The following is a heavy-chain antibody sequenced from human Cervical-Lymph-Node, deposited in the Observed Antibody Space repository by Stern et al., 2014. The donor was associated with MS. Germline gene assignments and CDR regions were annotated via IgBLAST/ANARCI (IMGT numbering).Heavy chain of an antibody. CDR2: IFPGDSDS. CDR3: ARRRDGYNAGAFDI. J-gene: IGHJ3*02. CDR1: GYIFTDYW. Sequence: VQLVQSGAEMKKPGESLRISCKASGYIFTDYWIGWVRQMPGQGLEWLAIIFPGDSDSRHSPSLQGQGTISPDKSISTASLQWSSLKASDTAIYYCARRRDGYNAGAFDIWGQGTMVTVSS. D-gene: IGHD5-24*01. V-gene: IGHV5-51*01.